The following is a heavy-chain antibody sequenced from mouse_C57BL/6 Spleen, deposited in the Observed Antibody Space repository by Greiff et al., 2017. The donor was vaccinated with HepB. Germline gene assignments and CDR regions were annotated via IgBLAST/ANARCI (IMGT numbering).Heavy chain of an antibody. V-gene: IGHV5-6*01. Sequence: EVHLVESGGDLVKPGGSLKLSCAASGFTFSSYGMSWVRQTPDKRLEWVATISSGGSYTYYPDSVKGRFTISRDNAKNTLYLQMSSLKSEDTAMYYCARPGLRRENYFDYWGQGTTLTVSS. CDR1: GFTFSSYG. CDR2: ISSGGSYT. CDR3: ARPGLRRENYFDY. J-gene: IGHJ2*01. D-gene: IGHD2-4*01.